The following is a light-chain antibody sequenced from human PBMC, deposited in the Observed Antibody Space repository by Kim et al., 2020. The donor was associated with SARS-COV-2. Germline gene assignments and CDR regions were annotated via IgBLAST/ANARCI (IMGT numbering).Light chain of an antibody. Sequence: TVTISYTRDGSMASNYVQWYQQRPGSAPTTMIYEDNQRPSGVPDRFSGSIDSSSNSASLTISGLKTEDEADYYCQSYDSSIHVVFGGGTQLTVL. CDR2: EDN. CDR1: GSMASNY. CDR3: QSYDSSIHVV. V-gene: IGLV6-57*03. J-gene: IGLJ2*01.